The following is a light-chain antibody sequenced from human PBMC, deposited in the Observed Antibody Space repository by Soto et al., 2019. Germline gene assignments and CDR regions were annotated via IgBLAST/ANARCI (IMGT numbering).Light chain of an antibody. J-gene: IGKJ1*01. CDR1: QSVDSSF. V-gene: IGKV3-20*01. Sequence: EIVLTQSPGFLSLSPGERATLSCRASQSVDSSFFAWYQQKPGQAPRLLIYGASKSATGIPDRFSGSGSGKDLTITSSRLEPEDFAVYYCQQYVSSVTFGPGTQAEI. CDR2: GAS. CDR3: QQYVSSVT.